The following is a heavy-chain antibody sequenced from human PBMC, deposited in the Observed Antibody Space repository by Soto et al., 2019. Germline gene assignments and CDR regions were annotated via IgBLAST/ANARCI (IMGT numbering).Heavy chain of an antibody. V-gene: IGHV3-66*01. D-gene: IGHD3-10*01. Sequence: EVQLVESGGGLVQPGGSLRLSCAASGFTVSSNYMSWVRQAPGKGLEWVSVIYSGGSTYYADSVKGRFTISRDNSKNTLYLQMNSLRAEDTAVYYCARTRFGEPYDYWGQGTLFTVSS. CDR1: GFTVSSNY. CDR2: IYSGGST. J-gene: IGHJ4*02. CDR3: ARTRFGEPYDY.